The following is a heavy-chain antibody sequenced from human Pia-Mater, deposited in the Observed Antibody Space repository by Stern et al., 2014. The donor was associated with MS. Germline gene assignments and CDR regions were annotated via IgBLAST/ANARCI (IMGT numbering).Heavy chain of an antibody. D-gene: IGHD3-16*01. CDR1: GGSISSYY. J-gene: IGHJ4*02. V-gene: IGHV4-59*01. CDR3: ARGRDDLPDY. Sequence: QVQLQESGPGLVKPSETLSLTCTVSGGSISSYYWSWIRQPPGKGLEWIGYIYYSGSTNYNPSLKSRVTISVDTSKNQFSLKLSSVTAADTAVYYCARGRDDLPDYWGQGTLVTVCS. CDR2: IYYSGST.